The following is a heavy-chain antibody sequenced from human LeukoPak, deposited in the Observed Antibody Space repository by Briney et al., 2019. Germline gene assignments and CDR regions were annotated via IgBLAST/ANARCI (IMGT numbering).Heavy chain of an antibody. Sequence: ASVKVPCKASGYTFTSYGISWVRQAPGQGLEWMGWISAYNGNTNYAQKLQGRVTMTTDTSTSTAYMELRSLRSDDTAVYYCARAPVDTAYGSRWFDPWGQGTLVTVSS. J-gene: IGHJ5*02. CDR3: ARAPVDTAYGSRWFDP. D-gene: IGHD5-18*01. CDR1: GYTFTSYG. CDR2: ISAYNGNT. V-gene: IGHV1-18*01.